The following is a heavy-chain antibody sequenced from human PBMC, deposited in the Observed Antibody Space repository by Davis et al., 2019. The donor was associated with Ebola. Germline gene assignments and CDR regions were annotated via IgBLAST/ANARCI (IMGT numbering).Heavy chain of an antibody. CDR3: AKSGLSFGVVKYHYGMDV. D-gene: IGHD3-3*01. CDR2: IYSGGST. CDR1: GFILRNYV. Sequence: GGSLRLSCETSGFILRNYVMSWVRQAPGKGLEWVSVIYSGGSTYYADSVKGRFTISRDNSKNTLYLQMNSLRAEDTAVYYCAKSGLSFGVVKYHYGMDVWGKGTTVTVSS. V-gene: IGHV3-23*03. J-gene: IGHJ6*04.